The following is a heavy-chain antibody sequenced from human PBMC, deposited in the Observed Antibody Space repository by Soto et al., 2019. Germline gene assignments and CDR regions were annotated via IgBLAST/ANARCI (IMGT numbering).Heavy chain of an antibody. Sequence: LETLSLTCTVSGGSISSYYWSWIRQPPGKGLEWIGYIYYSGSTNYNPSLKSRVTISVDTSKNQFSLKLSSVTAADTAVYYCARSSRELAFDYWGQGTLVTVSS. CDR1: GGSISSYY. V-gene: IGHV4-59*01. CDR2: IYYSGST. D-gene: IGHD6-13*01. CDR3: ARSSRELAFDY. J-gene: IGHJ4*02.